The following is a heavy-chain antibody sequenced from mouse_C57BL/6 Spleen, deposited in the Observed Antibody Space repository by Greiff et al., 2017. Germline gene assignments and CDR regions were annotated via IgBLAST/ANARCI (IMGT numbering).Heavy chain of an antibody. CDR3: ARADYYGSSYVPYWYFDV. J-gene: IGHJ1*03. CDR1: GYPFTSYW. D-gene: IGHD1-1*01. CDR2: IDPNSGGT. Sequence: VQLQQPGAELVKPGASVKLSCKASGYPFTSYWMHWVKQRPGRGLEWIGRIDPNSGGTKYNEKFKSKATLTVDKPSSTAYMQLSSLTSEDSAVYYCARADYYGSSYVPYWYFDVWGTGTTVTVSS. V-gene: IGHV1-72*01.